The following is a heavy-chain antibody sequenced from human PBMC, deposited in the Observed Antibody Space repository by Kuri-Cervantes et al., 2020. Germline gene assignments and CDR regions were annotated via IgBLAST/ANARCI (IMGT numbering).Heavy chain of an antibody. CDR1: GCSISSGGYT. D-gene: IGHD3-3*01. CDR2: IYHSGST. CDR3: ARLTTYNWFDP. Sequence: SETLSLTCAVSGCSISSGGYTWSCIRQPPGKGLEWIGYIYHSGSTYYNPSLKSRVTISVDTSKNQFSLKLSSVTAADTAVYYCARLTTYNWFDPWGQGTLVTVSS. V-gene: IGHV4-30-2*01. J-gene: IGHJ5*02.